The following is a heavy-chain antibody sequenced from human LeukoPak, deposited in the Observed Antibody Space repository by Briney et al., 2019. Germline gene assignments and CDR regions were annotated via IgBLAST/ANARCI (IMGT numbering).Heavy chain of an antibody. D-gene: IGHD3-10*01. V-gene: IGHV4-34*01. J-gene: IGHJ4*02. CDR2: INHSGST. CDR1: GGSFSGYY. CDR3: ARRRATMVRGAPYCFDY. Sequence: SETLSLTCAVYGGSFSGYYWSWIRQPPGKGLEWVGEINHSGSTNYNPSLKSRVTISVDTSKNQFSLKLSSVTAADTAVYYCARRRATMVRGAPYCFDYWGQGTLVTVSS.